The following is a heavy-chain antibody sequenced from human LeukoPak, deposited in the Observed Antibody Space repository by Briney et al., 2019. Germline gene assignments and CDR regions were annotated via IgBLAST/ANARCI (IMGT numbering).Heavy chain of an antibody. CDR1: GFTFSRYD. V-gene: IGHV3-30*14. D-gene: IGHD6-19*01. Sequence: TGRSLRLSCAASGFTFSRYDMYWVRQAPGKGLEWVAVISYDGSNKYYADSVKGRFTISRDNSKNTLYLQMGSLRPEDMAVYYCARSSGWFDYWGQGTLVTVSS. CDR2: ISYDGSNK. J-gene: IGHJ4*02. CDR3: ARSSGWFDY.